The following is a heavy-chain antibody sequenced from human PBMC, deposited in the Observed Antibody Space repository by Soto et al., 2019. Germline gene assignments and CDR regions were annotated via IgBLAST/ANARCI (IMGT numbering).Heavy chain of an antibody. J-gene: IGHJ4*02. CDR1: GFTFSNYA. Sequence: GGSLRLSCAASGFTFSNYAMSWVRQAPGKGLEWVSTISGSGGGTYYADSVKGRFTISRDNSKNTLYLQMNSLRGEDTAVYYCAKRRGSDITLVRGSFDSWGQGTLVTVSS. V-gene: IGHV3-23*01. D-gene: IGHD3-10*01. CDR3: AKRRGSDITLVRGSFDS. CDR2: ISGSGGGT.